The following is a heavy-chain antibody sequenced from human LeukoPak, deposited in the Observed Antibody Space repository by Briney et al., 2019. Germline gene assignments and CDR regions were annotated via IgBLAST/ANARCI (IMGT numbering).Heavy chain of an antibody. CDR3: ARDSPDIVVVVAATDAFDI. V-gene: IGHV3-48*01. CDR2: ISSSSSTI. CDR1: GFTFSSYS. J-gene: IGHJ3*02. D-gene: IGHD2-15*01. Sequence: GGSLRLSCAASGFTFSSYSMNWVRQAQGKGLQWVSYISSSSSTIYYADSVKGRFTISRDNAKNSLYLQMNSLRAEDTAVYYCARDSPDIVVVVAATDAFDIWGQGTMVTVSS.